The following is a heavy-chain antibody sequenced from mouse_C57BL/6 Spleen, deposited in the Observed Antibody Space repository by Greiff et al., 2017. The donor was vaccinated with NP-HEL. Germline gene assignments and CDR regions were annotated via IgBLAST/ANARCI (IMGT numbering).Heavy chain of an antibody. CDR2: INYDGSST. J-gene: IGHJ1*03. Sequence: EVHLVESEGGLVQPGRSMKLSCTASGFTFSDYYMAWVRQVPEKGLEWVANINYDGSSTYYLDSLKSRFIISRDNAKNILYLQMSSLKSEDTATYYCARGGNSDWYFDVWGTGTTVTVSS. V-gene: IGHV5-16*01. CDR1: GFTFSDYY. CDR3: ARGGNSDWYFDV. D-gene: IGHD2-1*01.